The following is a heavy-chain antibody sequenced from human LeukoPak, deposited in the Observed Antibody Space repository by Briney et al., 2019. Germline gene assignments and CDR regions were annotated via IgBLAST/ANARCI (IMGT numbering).Heavy chain of an antibody. CDR2: ISGSGGST. J-gene: IGHJ5*02. D-gene: IGHD3-9*01. CDR3: AIDILTGTPGDWFDP. Sequence: GGSLRLSCAASGSTFSSYAMSWVRQAPGKGLEWVSAISGSGGSTYYADSVKGRFTISRDNSKNTRYLQMNSLRAEDTAVYYCAIDILTGTPGDWFDPWGQGTLVTVSS. CDR1: GSTFSSYA. V-gene: IGHV3-23*01.